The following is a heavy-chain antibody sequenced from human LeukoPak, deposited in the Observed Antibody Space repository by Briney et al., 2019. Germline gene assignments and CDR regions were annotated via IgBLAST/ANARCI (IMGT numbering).Heavy chain of an antibody. J-gene: IGHJ3*01. Sequence: PSETLSLTCTVSGYSISSGYYWGWIRQPPGKGLEWIGSIYHSGSTYYNPSLKSRVTISVDTSKNQFSLKLSSVTAADTAMYYCARVKGDLWGQGTMVTVSS. V-gene: IGHV4-38-2*02. CDR1: GYSISSGYY. CDR3: ARVKGDL. CDR2: IYHSGST.